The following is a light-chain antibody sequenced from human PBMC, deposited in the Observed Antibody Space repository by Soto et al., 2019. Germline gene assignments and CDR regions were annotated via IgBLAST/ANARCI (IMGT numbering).Light chain of an antibody. CDR2: EVS. V-gene: IGLV2-8*01. CDR1: SSDIGNYKF. Sequence: QSVLTQPPSASGSPGQSVTISCTGTSSDIGNYKFVSWYQQHPGRAPKLIIYEVSLRPSGVPDRFSGSKSGNTASLTVSGLQDEDEADYNSSSYAGSNRGYVFGTGTKVTV. CDR3: SSYAGSNRGYV. J-gene: IGLJ1*01.